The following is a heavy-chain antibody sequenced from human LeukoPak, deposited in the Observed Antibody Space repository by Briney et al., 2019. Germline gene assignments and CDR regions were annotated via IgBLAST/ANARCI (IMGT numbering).Heavy chain of an antibody. CDR2: ISAYNGNT. D-gene: IGHD3-3*01. CDR1: GGTFSSYT. Sequence: RASVKVSCKASGGTFSSYTISWVRQAPGQGLEWMGRISAYNGNTNYAQKLQGRVTMTTDTSTSTAYMELRSLRSDDTAVYYCARVKRSGYYQVGLDYWGQGTLVTVSS. CDR3: ARVKRSGYYQVGLDY. J-gene: IGHJ4*02. V-gene: IGHV1-18*01.